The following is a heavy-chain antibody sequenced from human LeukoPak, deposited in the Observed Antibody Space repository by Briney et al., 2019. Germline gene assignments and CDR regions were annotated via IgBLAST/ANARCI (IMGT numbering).Heavy chain of an antibody. V-gene: IGHV4-34*01. CDR3: ASGAVVIAARPSDY. CDR1: XGSFSGYY. CDR2: INHSGST. D-gene: IGHD6-6*01. Sequence: TLSLXCAVYXGSFSGYYWSWIRQPPGKGLEWIGEINHSGSTNYNPSLKSRVTISVDTSKNQFSLKLSSVTAADTAVYYCASGAVVIAARPSDYWGQGTLVTVSS. J-gene: IGHJ4*02.